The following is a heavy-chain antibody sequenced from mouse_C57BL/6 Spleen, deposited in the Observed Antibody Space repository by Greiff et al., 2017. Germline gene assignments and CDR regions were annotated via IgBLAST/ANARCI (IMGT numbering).Heavy chain of an antibody. V-gene: IGHV1-78*01. CDR3: ARWGYDYIYAMDY. CDR2: IYPRDGST. Sequence: VQLQQSDAELVKPGASVKISCKVSGYTFTDHTIHWMKQRPEQGLEWIGYIYPRDGSTKYNEKFKGKATMTADKSSSTDYMQLNSLTSEDSAVYFCARWGYDYIYAMDYWGQGTSVTVSS. D-gene: IGHD2-4*01. J-gene: IGHJ4*01. CDR1: GYTFTDHT.